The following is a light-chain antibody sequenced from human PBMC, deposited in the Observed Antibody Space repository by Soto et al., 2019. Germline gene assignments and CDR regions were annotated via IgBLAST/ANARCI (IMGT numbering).Light chain of an antibody. J-gene: IGKJ1*01. CDR3: QQYRSSST. CDR2: GAS. CDR1: QSVRNSY. V-gene: IGKV3-20*01. Sequence: DIVLMQSPGTLSLSPGERATLSCRASQSVRNSYLAWYQQKPGQAPRLLIYGASSRATGIPDRFSGSGSGTDFTLTISRLEPEDFAVYYCQQYRSSSTFGQGTKVDI.